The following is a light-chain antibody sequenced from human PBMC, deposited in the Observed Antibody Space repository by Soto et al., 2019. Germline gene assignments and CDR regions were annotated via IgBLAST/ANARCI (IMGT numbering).Light chain of an antibody. J-gene: IGLJ3*02. CDR1: MRDVGAYNL. Sequence: QSALTQPASVSGSAGQSITISCSGTMRDVGAYNLVSWYQQHPGTAPKLIIYEVRNRPSGISSRFSVSRSGNTASLTISGLQSEDEGYYYCSAYTGRSTLVFGGGTKLTVL. CDR3: SAYTGRSTLV. V-gene: IGLV2-14*01. CDR2: EVR.